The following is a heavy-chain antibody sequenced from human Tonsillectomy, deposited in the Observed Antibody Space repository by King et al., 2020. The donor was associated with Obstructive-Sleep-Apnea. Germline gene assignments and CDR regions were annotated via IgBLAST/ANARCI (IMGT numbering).Heavy chain of an antibody. J-gene: IGHJ5*02. Sequence: VQLVESGGGLVQPGGSLRLSCAASGFTFSSYWMHWVRQAPGKGLVWVSRINSDGSSTSYADSVKGRFTISRDNAKNTLYLQMNILRAADTAVYYCARVFMVRGVSWFDPWGQGTLVTVSS. CDR2: INSDGSST. D-gene: IGHD3-10*01. V-gene: IGHV3-74*01. CDR1: GFTFSSYW. CDR3: ARVFMVRGVSWFDP.